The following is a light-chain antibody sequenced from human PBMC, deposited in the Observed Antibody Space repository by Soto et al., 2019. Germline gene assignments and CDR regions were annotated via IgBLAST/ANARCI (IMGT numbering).Light chain of an antibody. Sequence: QSVLTQPPSASGTPGQRVIISCSGSRSNIGSNSVNWYQQLPGTAPKLLIYRDNQWPSGVPARFSGSKSGTSASLAISGRQSEDEADYYCSTWDDSLNGPLFGGGTQLTVL. CDR2: RDN. CDR1: RSNIGSNS. CDR3: STWDDSLNGPL. V-gene: IGLV1-44*01. J-gene: IGLJ2*01.